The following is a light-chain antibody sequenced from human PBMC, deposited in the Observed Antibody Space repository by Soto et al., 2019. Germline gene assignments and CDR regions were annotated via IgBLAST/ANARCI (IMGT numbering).Light chain of an antibody. Sequence: EIVLTQSPGTLSLSPGERATLSCRASQSVSNNYLAWYQQRPGQAPRLLIYGASTRATGIPARFSGSGSGTEFTLTISSLQSEDFAVYYCQQYSNWPPQITFGQGTRLEIK. V-gene: IGKV3-15*01. J-gene: IGKJ5*01. CDR3: QQYSNWPPQIT. CDR2: GAS. CDR1: QSVSNN.